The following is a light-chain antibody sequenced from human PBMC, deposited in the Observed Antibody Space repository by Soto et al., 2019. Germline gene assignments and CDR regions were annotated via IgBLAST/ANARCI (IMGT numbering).Light chain of an antibody. Sequence: EIVLTQSPGTLSLSAGERATLSRRASQSVSSSYLAWYQQKPGQAPRLLIYGASSRATGIPDRFSGSGSGTDFTLTISRLEPEDFAVYYCQQYGSSRTFGQGTKVDIK. CDR1: QSVSSSY. CDR2: GAS. V-gene: IGKV3-20*01. J-gene: IGKJ1*01. CDR3: QQYGSSRT.